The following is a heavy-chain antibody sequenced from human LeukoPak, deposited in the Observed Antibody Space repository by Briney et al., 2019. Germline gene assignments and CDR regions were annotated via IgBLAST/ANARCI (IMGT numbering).Heavy chain of an antibody. CDR1: VDSVSSNSAA. CDR2: TYYRSKWYN. V-gene: IGHV6-1*01. D-gene: IGHD3-10*01. J-gene: IGHJ5*02. CDR3: AREVLWFGELSLYNWFDP. Sequence: SQTLSLTCAISVDSVSSNSAAWNWIRQSPSRGLEWLGRTYYRSKWYNDYAVSVKSRITINPDTSKNQFSLQLYSVTPEDTAVYYCAREVLWFGELSLYNWFDPWGQGTLVTVSS.